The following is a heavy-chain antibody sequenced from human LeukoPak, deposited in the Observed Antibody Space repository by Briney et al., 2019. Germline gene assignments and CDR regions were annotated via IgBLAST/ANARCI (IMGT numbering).Heavy chain of an antibody. CDR2: IIPIFGTA. CDR3: ARSDYDFWSGYFAH. V-gene: IGHV1-69*13. J-gene: IGHJ5*02. Sequence: ASVKVSCTASGGTFSSYAISWVRQAPGQGLEWMGGIIPIFGTANYAQKFQGRVTITADESTSTAYMELSSLRSEDTAVYYCARSDYDFWSGYFAHWGQGTLVTVSS. CDR1: GGTFSSYA. D-gene: IGHD3-3*01.